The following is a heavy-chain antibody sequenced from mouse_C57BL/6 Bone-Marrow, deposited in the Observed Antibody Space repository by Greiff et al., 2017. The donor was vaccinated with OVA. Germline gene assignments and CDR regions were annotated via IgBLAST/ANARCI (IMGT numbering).Heavy chain of an antibody. CDR1: GYTFTSYW. J-gene: IGHJ1*03. V-gene: IGHV1-64*01. D-gene: IGHD4-1*02. CDR3: ARANWDGV. CDR2: IHPNSGST. Sequence: VQLQQSGAELVKPGASVKLSCKASGYTFTSYWMHWVKQRPGQGLEWIGMIHPNSGSTNYNEHFKSKATLTVDKSSSTAYMQLSSLTSEDSAVYYCARANWDGVWGTGTTVTVSS.